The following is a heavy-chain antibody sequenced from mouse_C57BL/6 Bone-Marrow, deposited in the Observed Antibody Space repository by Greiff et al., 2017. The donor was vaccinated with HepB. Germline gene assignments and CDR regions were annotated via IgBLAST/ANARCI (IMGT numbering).Heavy chain of an antibody. CDR2: IWTGGGT. CDR3: ARKGGYDYDVWWYFDV. D-gene: IGHD2-4*01. Sequence: QVQLKESGPGLVAPSQSLSITCTVSGFSLTSYAISWVRQPPGKGLEWLGVIWTGGGTKYNSALKSRLSISKDNSKSQVFLKMNSLQTDDTARYYCARKGGYDYDVWWYFDVWGTGTTVTVSS. CDR1: GFSLTSYA. J-gene: IGHJ1*03. V-gene: IGHV2-9-1*01.